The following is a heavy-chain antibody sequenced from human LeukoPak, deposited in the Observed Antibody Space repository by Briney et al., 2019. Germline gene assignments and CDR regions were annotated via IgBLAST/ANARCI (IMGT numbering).Heavy chain of an antibody. Sequence: PSETLSLTCAVSGYSISSGYYWGWIRQPPGKGLEWIGSIYHSGSTYYNPSLKSRVTISVDTSKNQFSLKLRSVTAADTAVYYCAREVGGYCSSTSCYAILNYYYGMDVWGKGTTVTVSS. V-gene: IGHV4-38-2*02. CDR3: AREVGGYCSSTSCYAILNYYYGMDV. D-gene: IGHD2-2*03. CDR1: GYSISSGYY. CDR2: IYHSGST. J-gene: IGHJ6*04.